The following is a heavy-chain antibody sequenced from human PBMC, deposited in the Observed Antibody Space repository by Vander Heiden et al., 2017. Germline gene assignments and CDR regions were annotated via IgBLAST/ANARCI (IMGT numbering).Heavy chain of an antibody. J-gene: IGHJ4*02. CDR1: GFTFSTAG. V-gene: IGHV3-15*07. CDR3: TTMYYYDSSGYYPDY. Sequence: EVQLVESGGGLVKPGGSLSLSCAASGFTFSTAGMNWVRQAPGKGLEWVGRIKSKTDGGTTDYAAPVKGRFTISRDDSKNTLYLQMNSLKTEDTAVYYCTTMYYYDSSGYYPDYWGQGTLVTVSS. CDR2: IKSKTDGGTT. D-gene: IGHD3-22*01.